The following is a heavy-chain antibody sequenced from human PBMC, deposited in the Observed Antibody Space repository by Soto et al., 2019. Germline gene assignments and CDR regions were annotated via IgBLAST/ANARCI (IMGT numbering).Heavy chain of an antibody. Sequence: PSETLSLTSAVYGGSFSGYYWSWIRQPPGKGLEWIGEINHSGSTNYNPSLKSRVTISVDTSKNQFSLKLSSVTAADTAVYYCARGRYCSSTSCYTKYYYYYGMDVWGQGTTVTVSS. J-gene: IGHJ6*02. CDR1: GGSFSGYY. CDR3: ARGRYCSSTSCYTKYYYYYGMDV. V-gene: IGHV4-34*01. CDR2: INHSGST. D-gene: IGHD2-2*02.